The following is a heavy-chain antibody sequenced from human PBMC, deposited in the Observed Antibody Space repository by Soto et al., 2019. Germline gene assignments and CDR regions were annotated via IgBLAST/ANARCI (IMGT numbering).Heavy chain of an antibody. CDR3: AREVVGATTPWFDP. Sequence: GASVKVSCKASGYTFPSYAMHWVRQAPGQGLEWMGGIIPIFGTAKYAQKFQGRVTMTRDTSTSTVYMELSSLRSEDTAVYYCAREVVGATTPWFDPWGQGTLVTVSS. J-gene: IGHJ5*02. D-gene: IGHD1-26*01. CDR2: IIPIFGTA. V-gene: IGHV1-69*05. CDR1: GYTFPSYA.